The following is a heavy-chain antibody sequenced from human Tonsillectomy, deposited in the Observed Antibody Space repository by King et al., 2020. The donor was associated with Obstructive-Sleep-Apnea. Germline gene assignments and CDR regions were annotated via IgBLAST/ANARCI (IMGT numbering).Heavy chain of an antibody. Sequence: VQLQQWGAGLLKPSETLSLTCAVYGGSFSGYYWSWIRQPPGKGLEWIGEINHSGSTNYNPSLKSRVTISVDTSKNQFSLKLSSVTAADTAVYYCASTYYDILTGSLFDYWGQGTLVTVSS. CDR3: ASTYYDILTGSLFDY. CDR1: GGSFSGYY. CDR2: INHSGST. D-gene: IGHD3-9*01. J-gene: IGHJ4*02. V-gene: IGHV4-34*01.